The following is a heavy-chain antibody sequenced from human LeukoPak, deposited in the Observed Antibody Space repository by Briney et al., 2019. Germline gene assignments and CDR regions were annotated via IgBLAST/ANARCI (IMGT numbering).Heavy chain of an antibody. J-gene: IGHJ2*01. Sequence: GGSLRLSCVASGFTLKTYGMHWVRQVPGKGLEWVAVIWYDGGNIYYADSVKGRFIISRDNSKNTLYLQMNSLRAEDTAVYYCAKDRTVGASYWYFDLWGRGTLVTVSS. CDR2: IWYDGGNI. CDR1: GFTLKTYG. V-gene: IGHV3-33*06. D-gene: IGHD1-26*01. CDR3: AKDRTVGASYWYFDL.